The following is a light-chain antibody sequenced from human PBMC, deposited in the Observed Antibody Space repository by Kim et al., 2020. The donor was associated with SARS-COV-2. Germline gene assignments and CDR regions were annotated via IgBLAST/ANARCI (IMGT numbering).Light chain of an antibody. CDR1: YLTKRY. CDR2: QND. Sequence: SYELTQPPSVSVSPGQTATISCSGDYLTKRYTSWYQQKSGQSPVLVIYQNDKRPSGIPDRFSGPNSGDTATLTISGTQSVDAADYYCQAWGSGRVVFGGGTQLTVL. V-gene: IGLV3-1*01. CDR3: QAWGSGRVV. J-gene: IGLJ2*01.